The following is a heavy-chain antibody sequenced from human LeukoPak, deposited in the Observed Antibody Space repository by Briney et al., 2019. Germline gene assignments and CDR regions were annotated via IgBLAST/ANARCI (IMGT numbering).Heavy chain of an antibody. Sequence: PSETLSLTCTVSGGSISSSSYYWGWIRQPPGKGLEWIGSIYYSGSTYYNPSLKSRVTISVDTSKNQFSLKLSSVTAADTAVYYCARDGEAVAGTGYWGQGTLVTVSS. CDR3: ARDGEAVAGTGY. D-gene: IGHD6-19*01. CDR2: IYYSGST. V-gene: IGHV4-39*07. J-gene: IGHJ4*02. CDR1: GGSISSSSYY.